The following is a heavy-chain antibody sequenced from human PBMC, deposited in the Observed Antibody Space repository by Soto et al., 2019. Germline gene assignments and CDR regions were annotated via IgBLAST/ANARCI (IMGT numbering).Heavy chain of an antibody. CDR2: INPSGGLT. Sequence: GASVKVSCKASGYTFTNYHTHWVRQAPGQGLEWMGIINPSGGLTTYAQKFQGRVNMNRDTSTSTVYMELSSLRSDDTAVYYCARASTTWCDPWGQGALVTVSS. D-gene: IGHD4-17*01. J-gene: IGHJ5*02. V-gene: IGHV1-46*01. CDR3: ARASTTWCDP. CDR1: GYTFTNYH.